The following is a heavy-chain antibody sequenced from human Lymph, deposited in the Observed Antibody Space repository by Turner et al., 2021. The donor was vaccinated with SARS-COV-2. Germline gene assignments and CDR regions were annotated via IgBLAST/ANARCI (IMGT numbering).Heavy chain of an antibody. V-gene: IGHV3-9*01. J-gene: IGHJ6*02. CDR3: AKGRRFGMDV. CDR2: ISWNSGSI. Sequence: EVQLVESGGGLVQPGRSLSLSCAASGFTFDEYVMHWVRQAPGKCLEWVSGISWNSGSIGYADSVKGRFTISRDNAKNSLYLQMNSLRAEDTALYYCAKGRRFGMDVWGQGTTVTVSS. CDR1: GFTFDEYV.